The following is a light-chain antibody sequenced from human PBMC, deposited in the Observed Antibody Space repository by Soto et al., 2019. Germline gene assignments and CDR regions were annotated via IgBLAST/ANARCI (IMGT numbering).Light chain of an antibody. V-gene: IGKV1-39*01. CDR1: QSISNY. CDR2: AAS. J-gene: IGKJ4*01. Sequence: IQMTQSPSSLSAFVGDRVIITCRASQSISNYLNWYQQKPGKAPKLLIYAASSLQSGVPSRFSGSGSGTDFTLTISSLQPEDFATYYCQQSYSTPLTFGGGTKVEI. CDR3: QQSYSTPLT.